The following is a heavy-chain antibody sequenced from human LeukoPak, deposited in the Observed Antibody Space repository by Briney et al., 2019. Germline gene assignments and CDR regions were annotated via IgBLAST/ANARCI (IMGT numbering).Heavy chain of an antibody. J-gene: IGHJ6*03. CDR2: ITSSGSTI. Sequence: GGSLRLSCAASGFTFSDYYMSWIRQAPGKGLEWVSYITSSGSTIYYADSVKGRFTVSRDNAKNSLYLQMNSLRAEDTAVYYCARDRNIAVAGTKGSYYYYYMDVWGKGTTVTISS. CDR1: GFTFSDYY. CDR3: ARDRNIAVAGTKGSYYYYYMDV. D-gene: IGHD6-19*01. V-gene: IGHV3-11*04.